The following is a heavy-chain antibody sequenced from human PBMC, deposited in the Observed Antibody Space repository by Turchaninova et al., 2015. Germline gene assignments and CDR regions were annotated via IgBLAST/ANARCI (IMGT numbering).Heavy chain of an antibody. CDR2: INPNSGGT. CDR1: GYTFTDYY. J-gene: IGHJ4*02. CDR3: ARGHCSGGTCYSVFDY. Sequence: QVQLVQSGAEVKKPGASVKVSCPAHGYTFTDYYMHWVRQAPEQGLEWRGWINPNSGGTNYAQKFQGRVTRTRDTSISTAYMELSRLRSDDTAVYYCARGHCSGGTCYSVFDYWGQGTLVTVSS. V-gene: IGHV1-2*02. D-gene: IGHD2-15*01.